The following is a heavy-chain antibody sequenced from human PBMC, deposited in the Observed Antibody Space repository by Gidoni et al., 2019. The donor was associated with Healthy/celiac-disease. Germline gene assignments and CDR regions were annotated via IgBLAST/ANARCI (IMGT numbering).Heavy chain of an antibody. CDR1: GFTFSSYT. Sequence: EVQLVESGGGLVKPGGSLRLSCAASGFTFSSYTMNWVRQAPGKGLEWVSSISSSSIYIYYADSLKGRFTISRDNAKNSLYLQMNSLRADDTAVYYCARGAVGATKGGFDYWGQGSLVTVSS. D-gene: IGHD1-26*01. J-gene: IGHJ4*02. CDR3: ARGAVGATKGGFDY. V-gene: IGHV3-21*01. CDR2: ISSSSIYI.